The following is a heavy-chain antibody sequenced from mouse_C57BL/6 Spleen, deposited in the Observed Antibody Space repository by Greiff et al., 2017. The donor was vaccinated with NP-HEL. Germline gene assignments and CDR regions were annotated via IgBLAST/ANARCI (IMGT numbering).Heavy chain of an antibody. CDR3: ARYRGYYYGSSYPHYAMDY. CDR1: GYSITSDY. J-gene: IGHJ4*01. V-gene: IGHV3-8*01. CDR2: ISYSGST. Sequence: EVMLVASGPGLAKPSQTLSLTCSVTGYSITSDYWNWIRKFPGNKLEYMGYISYSGSTYYNPSLKSRISLTRDTSKNQYYLQLNSVTTEDTATYYCARYRGYYYGSSYPHYAMDYWGQGTSVTVSS. D-gene: IGHD1-1*01.